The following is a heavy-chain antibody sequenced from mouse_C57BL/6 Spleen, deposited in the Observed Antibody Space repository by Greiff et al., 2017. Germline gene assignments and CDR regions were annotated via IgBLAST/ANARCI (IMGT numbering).Heavy chain of an antibody. Sequence: VQLQQSGAELAQPGASVKLSCKASGYTFTSYWMHWVKPRPGKGLEWIGYINPSSGYTKYNQKFKDTATLTADKSASSAYMQLSSLTYEDSAFYYCARGRVYDPDWYFDAWGTGTTVTVSS. J-gene: IGHJ1*03. CDR3: ARGRVYDPDWYFDA. CDR1: GYTFTSYW. D-gene: IGHD2-12*01. CDR2: INPSSGYT. V-gene: IGHV1-7*01.